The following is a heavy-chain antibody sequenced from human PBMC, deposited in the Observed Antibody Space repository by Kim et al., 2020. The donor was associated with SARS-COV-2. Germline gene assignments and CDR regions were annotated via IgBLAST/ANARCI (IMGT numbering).Heavy chain of an antibody. J-gene: IGHJ4*02. D-gene: IGHD3-9*01. Sequence: SVKVSCKASGGTFSSYAISWVRQAPGQGLEWMGGIIPIFGTANYAQKFQGRVTITADESTSTAYMELSSLRSEDTAVYYCARVRYYDILTGYYNQYYFDYWGQGTLVTVSS. CDR1: GGTFSSYA. CDR3: ARVRYYDILTGYYNQYYFDY. V-gene: IGHV1-69*13. CDR2: IIPIFGTA.